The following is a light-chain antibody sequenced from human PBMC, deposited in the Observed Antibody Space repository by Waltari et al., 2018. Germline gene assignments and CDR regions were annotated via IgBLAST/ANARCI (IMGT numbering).Light chain of an antibody. CDR3: SSYTSSSTYV. J-gene: IGLJ1*01. V-gene: IGLV2-14*01. CDR2: DVS. Sequence: QSALTQPDSVSGPPGQSITISCPGTSSDIGGSNYVSWYQQHPGKAPKLIIYDVSKRPSGVSNRFSGSKSGNTASLTISGLQAEDEADYYCSSYTSSSTYVFGTGTKVTVL. CDR1: SSDIGGSNY.